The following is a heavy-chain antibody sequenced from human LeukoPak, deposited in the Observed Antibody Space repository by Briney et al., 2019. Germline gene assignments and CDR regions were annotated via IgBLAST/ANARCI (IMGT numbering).Heavy chain of an antibody. J-gene: IGHJ5*02. Sequence: GRSLRLSCAASGFTFSSYAMHWVRQAPGKGLEWVAVISYDGSNKYYADSVKGRFTISRDNSKSTLYLQMNSLRAEDTAVYYCARAGGYDILTGYSLRYDWFDPWGQGTLVTVSS. D-gene: IGHD3-9*01. CDR1: GFTFSSYA. CDR2: ISYDGSNK. V-gene: IGHV3-30*04. CDR3: ARAGGYDILTGYSLRYDWFDP.